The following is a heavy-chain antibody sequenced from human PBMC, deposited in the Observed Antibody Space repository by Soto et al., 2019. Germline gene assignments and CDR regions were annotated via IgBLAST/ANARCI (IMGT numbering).Heavy chain of an antibody. CDR3: ARSAGDYYGMDV. Sequence: EVQLVESGGGLVKPGGSLRLSCAASGFTFSSCNMNWVRQAPGKGLECVLSISSSSSYIYYADSVKGRFTISRDNAKNSLYLQMNSLRAEDTAVYYCARSAGDYYGMDVWGQGTTVTVSS. D-gene: IGHD3-10*01. CDR1: GFTFSSCN. J-gene: IGHJ6*02. CDR2: ISSSSSYI. V-gene: IGHV3-21*01.